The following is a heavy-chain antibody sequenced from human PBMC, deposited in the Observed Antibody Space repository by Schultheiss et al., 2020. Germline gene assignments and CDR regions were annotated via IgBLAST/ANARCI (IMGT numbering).Heavy chain of an antibody. J-gene: IGHJ2*01. D-gene: IGHD3-22*01. CDR2: IYWNDDK. V-gene: IGHV2-5*01. CDR3: ARTLYYYDSSGYYWYFDL. CDR1: GFSLSTSGVG. Sequence: SGPTLVKPTQTLTLTCTFSGFSLSTSGVGVGWIRQPPGKALEWLALIYWNDDKRYSPSLKSRLTITKDTSKSQVVLTLTNMDPVDTATYYCARTLYYYDSSGYYWYFDLWGRGTLVTVSS.